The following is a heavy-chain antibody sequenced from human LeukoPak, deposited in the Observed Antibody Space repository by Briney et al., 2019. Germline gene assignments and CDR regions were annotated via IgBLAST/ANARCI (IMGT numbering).Heavy chain of an antibody. CDR3: ARYYYDSSGYPYYFDY. V-gene: IGHV3-53*01. J-gene: IGHJ4*02. D-gene: IGHD3-22*01. CDR2: IYSGGST. CDR1: GFIVSNNY. Sequence: GGSLRLSCAASGFIVSNNYMSWVRQAPGKGLESVSVIYSGGSTYYADSVKGRFTISRDNSKNTVYLQMNSLRAEDTAVYYCARYYYDSSGYPYYFDYWGQGTLVTVSS.